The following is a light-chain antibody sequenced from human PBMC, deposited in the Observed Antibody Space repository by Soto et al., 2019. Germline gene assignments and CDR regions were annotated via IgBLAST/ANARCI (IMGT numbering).Light chain of an antibody. CDR2: SNN. CDR3: AAWDDSLNGWV. Sequence: QSVLTQAPSASGTPGQRVTMSCSGSSSNIGSNTANWYQQLPGTAPKLLIYSNNQRPSGVPDRFSGSKSGTSASLAISGLQSEDEADYYCAAWDDSLNGWVFGGGTKLTVL. V-gene: IGLV1-44*01. CDR1: SSNIGSNT. J-gene: IGLJ3*02.